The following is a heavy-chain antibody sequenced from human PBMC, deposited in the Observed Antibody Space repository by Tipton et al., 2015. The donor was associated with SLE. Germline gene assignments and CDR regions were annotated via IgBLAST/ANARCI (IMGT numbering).Heavy chain of an antibody. V-gene: IGHV1-18*01. Sequence: QSGPEVKKPGASVKVSCKASGYTFTSYGISWVRQAPGQGLEWMGWISAYNGNTNYAQKLQGRVTMTTDTSTSTAYMELRRLRSDDTAVYYCARVGYSNYYYYYDGMDVWGQWTTVTVSS. CDR1: GYTFTSYG. CDR3: ARVGYSNYYYYYDGMDV. J-gene: IGHJ6*02. CDR2: ISAYNGNT. D-gene: IGHD4-11*01.